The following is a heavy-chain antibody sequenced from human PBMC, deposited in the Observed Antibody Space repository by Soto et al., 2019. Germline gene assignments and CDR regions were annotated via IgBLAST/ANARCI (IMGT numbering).Heavy chain of an antibody. J-gene: IGHJ4*02. CDR1: GGTFSSYA. V-gene: IGHV1-69*13. D-gene: IGHD4-17*01. CDR2: IIPIFGTA. Sequence: SVKVSCKASGGTFSSYAISWVRQAPGQGLEWMGGIIPIFGTANYAQKFQGRVTITADESTSTAYMELSSLRSEDTAVYYCASPSARFNVPLDYGDYYFDYWGQGTLVNAPQ. CDR3: ASPSARFNVPLDYGDYYFDY.